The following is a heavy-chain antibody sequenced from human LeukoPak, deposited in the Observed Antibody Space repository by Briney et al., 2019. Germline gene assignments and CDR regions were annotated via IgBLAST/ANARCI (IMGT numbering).Heavy chain of an antibody. J-gene: IGHJ4*02. Sequence: ASVKVSCKASGGTFSSYAISWVRQAPGQGLEWMGRIIPIFGTANYAQKFQGRVTSTADKSTSTAYMELSSLRSEDTAVYYCAASRGYYDSIGYPFDYWGQGTLVTVSS. D-gene: IGHD3-22*01. CDR2: IIPIFGTA. CDR3: AASRGYYDSIGYPFDY. V-gene: IGHV1-69*06. CDR1: GGTFSSYA.